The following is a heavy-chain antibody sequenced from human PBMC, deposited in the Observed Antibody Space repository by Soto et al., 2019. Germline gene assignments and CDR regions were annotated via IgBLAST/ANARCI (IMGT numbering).Heavy chain of an antibody. D-gene: IGHD3-3*01. J-gene: IGHJ5*02. V-gene: IGHV4-39*01. Sequence: QLQLQESGPGLVKPSETLSLTCTVSGGSISSSSYYWGWIRQPPGKGLEWIGSIYYSGSTYYNPSLKSRVTISVHTSKNQFSLKLSSVTAADTAVYYCARRPYYDFWSGYYFGVGWFDPWGQGTLVTVSS. CDR2: IYYSGST. CDR1: GGSISSSSYY. CDR3: ARRPYYDFWSGYYFGVGWFDP.